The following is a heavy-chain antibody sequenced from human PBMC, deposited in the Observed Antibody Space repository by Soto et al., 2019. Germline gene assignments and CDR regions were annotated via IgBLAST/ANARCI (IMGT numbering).Heavy chain of an antibody. J-gene: IGHJ5*02. Sequence: ETLSLTCTVSGGSISSYYWSWIRQPPGKGLEWIGYIYYSGSTNYNPSLKSRVTISVDTSKNQFSLKLSSVTAADTAVYYCARYVAAAGPSPPSLKYNWFDPWGQGTLVTVSS. CDR1: GGSISSYY. CDR2: IYYSGST. CDR3: ARYVAAAGPSPPSLKYNWFDP. D-gene: IGHD6-13*01. V-gene: IGHV4-59*01.